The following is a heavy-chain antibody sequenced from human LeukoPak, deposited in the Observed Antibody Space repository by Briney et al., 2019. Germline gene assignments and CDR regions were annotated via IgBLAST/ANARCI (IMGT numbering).Heavy chain of an antibody. CDR1: GFTFSSYS. CDR3: ARDVALSTYHFDSSGLLDY. J-gene: IGHJ4*02. D-gene: IGHD3-22*01. Sequence: GGSLRLSCAASGFTFSSYSMNWVRQAPGKGLEWVSTISSSTSYIYYADSVKGRFTISRDNAKNSLYLQMNSLRGDDSAVYFCARDVALSTYHFDSSGLLDYWGQGTLVTVSS. CDR2: ISSSTSYI. V-gene: IGHV3-21*01.